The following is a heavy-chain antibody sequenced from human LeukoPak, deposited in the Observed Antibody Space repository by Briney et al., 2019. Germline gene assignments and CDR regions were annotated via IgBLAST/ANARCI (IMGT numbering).Heavy chain of an antibody. J-gene: IGHJ4*02. CDR3: AVYYYDSSGYLDY. D-gene: IGHD3-22*01. Sequence: SVKVSYKASGGTFSSYAISWVRQAPGQGLEWMGGIIPIFGTANYAQKFQGRVTITTDESTSTAYMELSSLRSEDTAVYYCAVYYYDSSGYLDYWGQGTLVTVSS. CDR1: GGTFSSYA. CDR2: IIPIFGTA. V-gene: IGHV1-69*05.